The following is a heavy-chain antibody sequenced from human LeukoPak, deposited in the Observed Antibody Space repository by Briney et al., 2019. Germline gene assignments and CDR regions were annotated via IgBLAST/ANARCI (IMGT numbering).Heavy chain of an antibody. J-gene: IGHJ4*02. CDR3: ARGPRDGYNPLAY. CDR2: INGDGSIT. V-gene: IGHV3-74*01. D-gene: IGHD5-24*01. Sequence: GGSQRLSCAASGFTFSDYWMHWVRQVPGKGLVWVSRINGDGSITNYADSVKGRFTISRDNAKNTLYLQINSLTVDDTAVYYCARGPRDGYNPLAYWGQGTLVTVSS. CDR1: GFTFSDYW.